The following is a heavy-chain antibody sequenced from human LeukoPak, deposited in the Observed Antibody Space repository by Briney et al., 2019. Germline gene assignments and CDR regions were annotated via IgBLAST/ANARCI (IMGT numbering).Heavy chain of an antibody. CDR1: GGSISNYY. J-gene: IGHJ2*01. CDR2: ISYSGST. V-gene: IGHV4-59*01. CDR3: ARASGWYWYFDL. Sequence: SETLSLTCTVSGGSISNYYWSWVRQPPGKELEWIGYISYSGSTDSNPSLKSRVSISVDTSKNQFSLKLSSVTAADTAVYYCARASGWYWYFDLWGRGTLVTVS. D-gene: IGHD6-19*01.